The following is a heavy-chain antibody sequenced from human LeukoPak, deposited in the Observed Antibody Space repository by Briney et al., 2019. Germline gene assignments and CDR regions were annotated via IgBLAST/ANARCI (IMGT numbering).Heavy chain of an antibody. V-gene: IGHV3-43*02. CDR2: ISGDGGST. Sequence: PGGSLRLSCAASGFTFDDYAMHWVRQAPGKGLEWVSLISGDGGSTNYVDSVKGRFTISRDNSKNTLYLQMNSLRGEDTAVYYCASDREASRIAVAADYWGQGTLVTVSS. J-gene: IGHJ4*02. CDR3: ASDREASRIAVAADY. CDR1: GFTFDDYA. D-gene: IGHD6-19*01.